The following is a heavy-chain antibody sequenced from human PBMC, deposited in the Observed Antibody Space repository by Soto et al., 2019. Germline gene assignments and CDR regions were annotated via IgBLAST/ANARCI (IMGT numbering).Heavy chain of an antibody. CDR2: IIPIFGTA. Sequence: SVKVSCKASGGTFSSYAISWVRQAPGQGLEWMGGIIPIFGTANYAQKFQGRVTITADKSTSTAYMELSSLRSEDTAVYYCVRVGSGHPLYYYYGVDVWGQGTTVTVSS. V-gene: IGHV1-69*06. D-gene: IGHD3-3*01. CDR1: GGTFSSYA. J-gene: IGHJ6*02. CDR3: VRVGSGHPLYYYYGVDV.